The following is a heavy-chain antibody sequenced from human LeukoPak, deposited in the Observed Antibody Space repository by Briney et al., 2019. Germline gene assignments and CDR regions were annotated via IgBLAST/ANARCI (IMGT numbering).Heavy chain of an antibody. CDR2: IKNDGSST. V-gene: IGHV3-74*01. D-gene: IGHD5-18*01. CDR3: ARDRGYSYGD. Sequence: GGSLRLSCAASGFTFSSHWMHWVRQVPGKGLVWVSRIKNDGSSTTYADSVKGRSTISRDNAKNTLYLQMNSLRAEDTAVYYCARDRGYSYGDWGQGTLVTVSS. J-gene: IGHJ4*02. CDR1: GFTFSSHW.